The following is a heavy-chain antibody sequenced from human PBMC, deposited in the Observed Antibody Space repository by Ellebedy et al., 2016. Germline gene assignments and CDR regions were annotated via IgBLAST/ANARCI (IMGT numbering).Heavy chain of an antibody. CDR2: VKSRLYI. CDR3: ARGLTVVTPWYFDS. CDR1: GFTFSDYS. Sequence: GESLKISXAASGFTFSDYSMNWVRQAPGKGLEWVSSVKSRLYIYYADSVKGRFTISRDNAKNSLYLQMNSLRAEDTAVYYCARGLTVVTPWYFDSWGQGTRVTVSS. D-gene: IGHD4-23*01. J-gene: IGHJ4*02. V-gene: IGHV3-21*01.